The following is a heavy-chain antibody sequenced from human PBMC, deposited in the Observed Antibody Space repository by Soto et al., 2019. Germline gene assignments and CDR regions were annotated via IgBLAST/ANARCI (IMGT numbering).Heavy chain of an antibody. D-gene: IGHD2-15*01. CDR1: GFTFSDYV. V-gene: IGHV3-23*01. J-gene: IGHJ4*02. CDR2: ISGSGGST. CDR3: AKDRPRAVGNIDY. Sequence: GGSLRLSCVASGFTFSDYVMTWVRQAPGKGLEWVAAISGSGGSTYYADSVKGRFTISRDNSKNTLYLQMNSLRAEDTAVYYCAKDRPRAVGNIDYWGQGTLVTVSS.